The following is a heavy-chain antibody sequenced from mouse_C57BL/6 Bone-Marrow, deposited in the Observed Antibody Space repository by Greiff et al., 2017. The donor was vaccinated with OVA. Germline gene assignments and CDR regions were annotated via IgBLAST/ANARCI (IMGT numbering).Heavy chain of an antibody. J-gene: IGHJ2*01. Sequence: VQLKESGAELVRPGTSVKMSCKASGYTFTNYWIGWAKQRPGHGLEWIGDIYPGGGYTNYNEKFKGKATLTADKSSSTAYMQFSSLTSEDSAIYYCARSPIYSYFDYWGQGTTLTVSS. D-gene: IGHD2-1*01. CDR3: ARSPIYSYFDY. V-gene: IGHV1-63*01. CDR2: IYPGGGYT. CDR1: GYTFTNYW.